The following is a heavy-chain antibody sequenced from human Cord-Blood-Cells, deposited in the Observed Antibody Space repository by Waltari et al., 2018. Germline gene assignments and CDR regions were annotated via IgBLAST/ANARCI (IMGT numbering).Heavy chain of an antibody. Sequence: EVQLVASGGGLVKPGGSLRLSCAASAFTFSSYTMHWVRQAPGKGLEWVSSISSSSSYIYYADSVKGRFTISRDNAKNSLYLQMNSLRAEDTAVYYCAFTGGSDAFDIWGQGTMVTVSS. CDR2: ISSSSSYI. J-gene: IGHJ3*02. V-gene: IGHV3-21*01. D-gene: IGHD7-27*01. CDR3: AFTGGSDAFDI. CDR1: AFTFSSYT.